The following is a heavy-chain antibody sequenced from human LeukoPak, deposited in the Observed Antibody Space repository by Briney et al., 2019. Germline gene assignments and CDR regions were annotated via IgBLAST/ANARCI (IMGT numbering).Heavy chain of an antibody. J-gene: IGHJ4*02. Sequence: THGESLKISCKGSGYSFTNYWIGWVRQMPGKGLEWMGIIYPGDSDTRYSPSFQGHVTISADKSISTAYLQWSSLKASDTAMYYCARTYYYDSSAYYPQFDYWGPGTLVIVSS. D-gene: IGHD3-22*01. CDR2: IYPGDSDT. CDR3: ARTYYYDSSAYYPQFDY. CDR1: GYSFTNYW. V-gene: IGHV5-51*01.